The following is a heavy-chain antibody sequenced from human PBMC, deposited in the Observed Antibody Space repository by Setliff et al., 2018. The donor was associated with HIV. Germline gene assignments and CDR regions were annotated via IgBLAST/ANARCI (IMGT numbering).Heavy chain of an antibody. D-gene: IGHD2-15*01. J-gene: IGHJ1*01. V-gene: IGHV4-38-2*02. CDR3: ARDGRHDRNRWYVTHQYFKY. CDR2: VYHSGTT. Sequence: SETLSLTCAVSGYSISTAYYWGWIRQPPGKGLEWIGSVYHSGTTYYNPSLKSRVTISVDMSNNQFSLKLSSVTAADTAVYYCARDGRHDRNRWYVTHQYFKYWGQGTLVTVSS. CDR1: GYSISTAYY.